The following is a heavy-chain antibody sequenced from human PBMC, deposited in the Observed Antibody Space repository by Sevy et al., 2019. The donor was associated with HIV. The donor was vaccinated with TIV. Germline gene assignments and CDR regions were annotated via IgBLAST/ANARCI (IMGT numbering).Heavy chain of an antibody. J-gene: IGHJ4*02. V-gene: IGHV3-15*07. CDR1: GLTLSYAW. CDR2: IKSESDGGKT. Sequence: GGSLRLSCAASGLTLSYAWMNWVRQAPGKGLEWVGHIKSESDGGKTDFVTPVKGRFIISRDDSKKTQYLQMNSLKTGDTALYYCTARNFDFWGRGTLVTVSS. CDR3: TARNFDF.